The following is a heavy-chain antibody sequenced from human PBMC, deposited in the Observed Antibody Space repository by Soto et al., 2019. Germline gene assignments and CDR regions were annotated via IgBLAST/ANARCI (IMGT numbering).Heavy chain of an antibody. J-gene: IGHJ4*02. D-gene: IGHD3-10*01. V-gene: IGHV1-46*03. CDR1: GYIFTSYY. Sequence: QVQLVQSGAEVKKPGASVKVSCKASGYIFTSYYIHWGQQAPGKGSEWMGCINPCDGSRMFAQSFQGRVTMTRDTSTSTVYMEVSSLRSEDTAVYYCSRVDPGETSPFDHWGQGTLVTVSS. CDR2: INPCDGSR. CDR3: SRVDPGETSPFDH.